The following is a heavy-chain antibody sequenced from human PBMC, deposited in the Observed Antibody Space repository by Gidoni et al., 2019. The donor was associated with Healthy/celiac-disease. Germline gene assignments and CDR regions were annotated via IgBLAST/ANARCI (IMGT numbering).Heavy chain of an antibody. J-gene: IGHJ4*02. CDR3: DRGRGYSGYEFDY. V-gene: IGHV4-30-2*01. CDR1: GGYISSGGYS. Sequence: QLQLQESGSGLVKPSQTLSLTCAVSGGYISSGGYSWSWIRQPPGKGLEWIGYIYHSGSTYYNPSLKSRVTISVDRSKNQFSLKLSAVTAADTAVYYCDRGRGYSGYEFDYWGQGTLVTVSS. D-gene: IGHD5-12*01. CDR2: IYHSGST.